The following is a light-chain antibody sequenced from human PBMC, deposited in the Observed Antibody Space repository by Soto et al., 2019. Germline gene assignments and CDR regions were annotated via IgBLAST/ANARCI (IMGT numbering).Light chain of an antibody. Sequence: DIQMTQSPSSLSASVGDRVTITCQASQNINNYLNWYQQKPGRAPKLLIYDASNLEAGVPSRFRGSGSGTDFTFIISSLQPEDSATYYCQQTYSTPGWTFGQGTKVDIK. CDR3: QQTYSTPGWT. CDR1: QNINNY. CDR2: DAS. J-gene: IGKJ1*01. V-gene: IGKV1-33*01.